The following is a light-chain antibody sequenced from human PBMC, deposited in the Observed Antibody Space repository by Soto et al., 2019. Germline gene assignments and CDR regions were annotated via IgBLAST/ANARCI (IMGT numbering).Light chain of an antibody. V-gene: IGKV1-5*03. CDR3: HQNNSYVSLT. Sequence: DIQMTQSPSTLSASVGDRLTITCLASQSISAGLAWYQQKPGKAPKLLIYKASILESGVTSRFSVSGSGTEFTLTISILQPDDFASYYCHQNNSYVSLTFGQGTKGEIK. CDR1: QSISAG. CDR2: KAS. J-gene: IGKJ1*01.